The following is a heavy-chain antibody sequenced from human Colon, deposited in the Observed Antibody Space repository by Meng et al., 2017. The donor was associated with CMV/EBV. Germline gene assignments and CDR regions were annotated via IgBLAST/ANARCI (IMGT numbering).Heavy chain of an antibody. Sequence: SETLSLTCTVSGGSISSSSYYWGWIRQPPGKGLEWIGSIYYSGSTYYNPSLKSRVTISVDTSKNQFSLKLSSVTAADTAVYYCARGVVPAAIGAYYFDYWGQGTLVTVSS. CDR1: GGSISSSSYY. J-gene: IGHJ4*02. V-gene: IGHV4-39*07. D-gene: IGHD2-2*01. CDR2: IYYSGST. CDR3: ARGVVPAAIGAYYFDY.